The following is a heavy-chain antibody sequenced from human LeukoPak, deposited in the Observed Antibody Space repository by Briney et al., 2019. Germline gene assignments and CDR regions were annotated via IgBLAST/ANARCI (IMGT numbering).Heavy chain of an antibody. CDR2: ISYDGSNK. CDR1: GFTFSSYA. Sequence: PGGSLRLSCAASGFTFSSYAMYWVRQAPGKGLEWVAVISYDGSNKYYADSVKGRFTISRDNSKNTLYLQMNSLRAEDTAVYYCARSIAAAVPSNDYWGQGTLVTVSS. CDR3: ARSIAAAVPSNDY. V-gene: IGHV3-30*01. J-gene: IGHJ4*02. D-gene: IGHD6-13*01.